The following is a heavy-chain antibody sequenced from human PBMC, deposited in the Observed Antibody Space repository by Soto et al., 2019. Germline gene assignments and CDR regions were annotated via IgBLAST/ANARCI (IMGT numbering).Heavy chain of an antibody. Sequence: EVQLVESGGGLVQPGGSLRLSCAASGFTFSTYSMVWVRQAPGKGLEWLSYITTSSSIIHYADSVQGRFTISRDNVQNSLYLQMNSLRDEDTAVYYCARGRGPTLVTSYLDYLGQGTLVTVSS. J-gene: IGHJ4*02. CDR3: ARGRGPTLVTSYLDY. CDR2: ITTSSSII. V-gene: IGHV3-48*02. D-gene: IGHD5-18*01. CDR1: GFTFSTYS.